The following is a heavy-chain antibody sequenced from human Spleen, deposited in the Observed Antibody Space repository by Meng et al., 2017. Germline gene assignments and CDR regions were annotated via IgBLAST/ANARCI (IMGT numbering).Heavy chain of an antibody. J-gene: IGHJ4*02. Sequence: QVQPVPSGPAVKKPVASVKLPCKASDYTFTGYGVSWVRQAPGQGLEWMAWLGAHDGDTSHAPKLQGRVTVSADRPTATAYMELRSLRSDDTAVYYCARGTPGRSYSDYWGQGTLVTVSS. CDR3: ARGTPGRSYSDY. CDR2: LGAHDGDT. D-gene: IGHD3-10*01. V-gene: IGHV1-18*01. CDR1: DYTFTGYG.